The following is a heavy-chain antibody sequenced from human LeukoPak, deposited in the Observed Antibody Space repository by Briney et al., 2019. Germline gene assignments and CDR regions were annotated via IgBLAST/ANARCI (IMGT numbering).Heavy chain of an antibody. CDR1: GGSISSSSAY. J-gene: IGHJ4*02. CDR2: IYYSGAT. V-gene: IGHV4-39*07. Sequence: PSETLSLTCTVSGGSISSSSAYWAWIRQAPGKGLEWIGTIYYSGATYYNPSLKSRVTISVDKSKNQFSLKLTSVTAADTAVYYCARVSSGSYYFDYWGQGTLVTVSS. CDR3: ARVSSGSYYFDY. D-gene: IGHD1-26*01.